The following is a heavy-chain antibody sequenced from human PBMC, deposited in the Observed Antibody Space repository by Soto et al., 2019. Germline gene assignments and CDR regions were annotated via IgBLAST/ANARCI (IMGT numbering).Heavy chain of an antibody. D-gene: IGHD3-16*01. J-gene: IGHJ4*02. CDR2: IDYSGST. V-gene: IGHV4-59*01. CDR3: AQESAGAWG. CDR1: GGSISSYY. Sequence: QVQLQESGPGLVKPSETLSLTCTVSGGSISSYYWSWIRQVPGKGLEWIGYIDYSGSTNYNPSLNSRVTISVDTSKSQFSLKLSSVTAADTAVYYCAQESAGAWGWGQGTLVTVSS.